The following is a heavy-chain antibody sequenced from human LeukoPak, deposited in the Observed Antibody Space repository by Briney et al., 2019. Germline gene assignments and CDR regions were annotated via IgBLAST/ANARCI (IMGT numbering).Heavy chain of an antibody. J-gene: IGHJ4*02. CDR2: ISSSSSTI. CDR1: GFTFSSYS. D-gene: IGHD3-10*01. CDR3: ARVGYYYGSGSYGLDY. V-gene: IGHV3-48*02. Sequence: PGGSLRLSCAASGFTFSSYSMNWVRQAPGKGLEWVSYISSSSSTIYYADSVKGRFTISRDNAKNSLYLQMNSLRDEDTAVYYCARVGYYYGSGSYGLDYWGQGTLVTVSS.